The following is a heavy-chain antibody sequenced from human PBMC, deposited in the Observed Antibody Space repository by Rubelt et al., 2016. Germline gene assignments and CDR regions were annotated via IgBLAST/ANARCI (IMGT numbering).Heavy chain of an antibody. CDR2: ISYSKST. CDR1: GGSLSSYY. Sequence: QVQLQESGPGLVKPSETLSLTCTVSGGSLSSYYWNWIRQPPGKGLEWIGYISYSKSTSYNPSLKSRVTISLDTSKNQFSLKRSAVTAAETAVYYCARDLGGYGSRFDPWGQGTLVTVSS. V-gene: IGHV4-59*12. CDR3: ARDLGGYGSRFDP. J-gene: IGHJ5*02. D-gene: IGHD3-10*01.